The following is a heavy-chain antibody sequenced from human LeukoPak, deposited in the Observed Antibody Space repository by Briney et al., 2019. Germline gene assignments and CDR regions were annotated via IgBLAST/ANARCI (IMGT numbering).Heavy chain of an antibody. J-gene: IGHJ5*02. V-gene: IGHV1-69*04. D-gene: IGHD3-9*01. Sequence: ASVKVSCKASGGTFSSYAISWVRQAPGQGLEWMGRIIPILGIANYAQKFQERVTITRDMSTSTAYMELSSLRSEDTAVYYCAAVSRYDWFDPWGQGTLVTVSS. CDR3: AAVSRYDWFDP. CDR2: IIPILGIA. CDR1: GGTFSSYA.